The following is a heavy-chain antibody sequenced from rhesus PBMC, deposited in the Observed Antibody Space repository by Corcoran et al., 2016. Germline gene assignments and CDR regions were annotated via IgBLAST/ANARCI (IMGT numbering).Heavy chain of an antibody. CDR1: GFTFSSYG. CDR2: RSYDGSKK. CDR3: ARGYYNIWTGYSGAFDF. J-gene: IGHJ3*01. D-gene: IGHD3-3*01. V-gene: IGHV3-54*02. Sequence: EVQLVESGGGLVQPGGFLRLSCAASGFTFSSYGMPWFRQAPGKWLGWVAVRSYDGSKKYYAGSVKDRFTISRDNSKNMLYLRMNSLKLEDTAVYYCARGYYNIWTGYSGAFDFWGQGLRVTVSS.